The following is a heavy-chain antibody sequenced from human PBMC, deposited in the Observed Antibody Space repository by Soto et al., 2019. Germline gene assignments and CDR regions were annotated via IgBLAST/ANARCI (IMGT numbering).Heavy chain of an antibody. CDR3: SRGDATKIVVTTYYAMDV. D-gene: IGHD4-17*01. Sequence: QVQLVQSGAEVKKPGSSVRVSCKASGGTLSNYGISWVRQAPGQGLEWMGGIIPVFGTANYAQMFQGRVTITVDESKSTVYMDVTSLRAEDTAVYYCSRGDATKIVVTTYYAMDVWGQGTTVSVSS. V-gene: IGHV1-69*12. CDR1: GGTLSNYG. CDR2: IIPVFGTA. J-gene: IGHJ6*01.